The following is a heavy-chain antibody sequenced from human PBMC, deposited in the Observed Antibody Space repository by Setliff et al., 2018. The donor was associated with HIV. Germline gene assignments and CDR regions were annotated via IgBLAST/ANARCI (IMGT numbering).Heavy chain of an antibody. D-gene: IGHD2-15*01. Sequence: LRLSCAASGFTFSSYAMTWVRQAPGKGLEWVSTIRGGVGSPFYADSVKGRFTISRDNSKNTLYLQMNSLKTDETAVYYCTGSQYCSGGSCYHNFDYWGQGTLVTVSS. J-gene: IGHJ4*02. CDR2: IRGGVGSP. CDR1: GFTFSSYA. V-gene: IGHV3-23*01. CDR3: TGSQYCSGGSCYHNFDY.